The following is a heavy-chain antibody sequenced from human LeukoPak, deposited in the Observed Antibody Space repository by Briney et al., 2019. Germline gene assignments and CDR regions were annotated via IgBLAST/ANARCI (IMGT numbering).Heavy chain of an antibody. D-gene: IGHD3-10*01. V-gene: IGHV4-4*07. Sequence: KPSETLSLTCTVSGASISSYYWSWIRQPAGKGLEWIGRGSTSGSTNYNPSLKSRVTMSVETSKYQFTLKLSSVTAADTAVYYCARDSYFGSGNYYIDYWGQGTLVTVSS. CDR1: GASISSYY. CDR2: GSTSGST. CDR3: ARDSYFGSGNYYIDY. J-gene: IGHJ4*02.